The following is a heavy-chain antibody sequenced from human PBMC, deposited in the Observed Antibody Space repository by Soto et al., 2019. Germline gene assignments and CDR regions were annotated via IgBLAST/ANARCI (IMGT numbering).Heavy chain of an antibody. D-gene: IGHD5-18*01. V-gene: IGHV3-9*01. CDR2: ISWNSGSI. CDR1: GFTFDDYA. Sequence: GGSLRLSCAASGFTFDDYAMHWVRQAPGKGLEWVSGISWNSGSIGYADSVKGRFTISRDNAKNSLYLQIDSLRAEDTALYYCAKDKGYSYGPQNYGMDVWGQGTTVTDSS. J-gene: IGHJ6*02. CDR3: AKDKGYSYGPQNYGMDV.